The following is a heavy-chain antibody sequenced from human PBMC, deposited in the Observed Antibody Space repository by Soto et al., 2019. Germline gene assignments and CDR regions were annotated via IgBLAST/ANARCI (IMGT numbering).Heavy chain of an antibody. D-gene: IGHD6-13*01. V-gene: IGHV4-30-2*01. J-gene: IGHJ4*02. CDR3: ASGIPAGYSFDY. CDR1: GGSISSGGYS. CDR2: ISHTGST. Sequence: PSETLSLTCAVSGGSISSGGYSWSWIRQPPGKGLEWIGEISHTGSTYYNPSLKSRVTISIDKSKNQFSLTLSSVTAADTAVYYCASGIPAGYSFDYWGQGTLVTVSS.